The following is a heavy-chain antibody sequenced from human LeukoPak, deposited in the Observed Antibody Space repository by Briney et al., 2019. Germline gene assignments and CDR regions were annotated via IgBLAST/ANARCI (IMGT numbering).Heavy chain of an antibody. D-gene: IGHD3-22*01. Sequence: GASVKVSCKASGYTFTGYYMHWVRQAPGQGLEWMGWINPNSGGTNYAQKFQGRVTMTRDTSISTAYMELSRLRSDDTAVYYCARDGYYDSSGYSGAFDIWGQGTMVTVSS. CDR1: GYTFTGYY. CDR3: ARDGYYDSSGYSGAFDI. CDR2: INPNSGGT. J-gene: IGHJ3*02. V-gene: IGHV1-2*02.